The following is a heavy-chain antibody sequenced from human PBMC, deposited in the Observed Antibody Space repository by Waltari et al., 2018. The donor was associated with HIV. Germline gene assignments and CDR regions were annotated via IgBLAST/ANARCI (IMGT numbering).Heavy chain of an antibody. V-gene: IGHV3-7*04. CDR2: IKQDGSEK. CDR1: GFTFSSHW. J-gene: IGHJ4*02. Sequence: VQLVESGGGLVQPGGSLGLSCGASGFTFSSHWMSWGRQAPGKGLEWVANIKQDGSEKYYVDSVNGRFTISRDNAENSLYLQMNSLRAEDTAVYYCARGGFYGSGSKVNWGQGTLVTVSS. D-gene: IGHD3-10*01. CDR3: ARGGFYGSGSKVN.